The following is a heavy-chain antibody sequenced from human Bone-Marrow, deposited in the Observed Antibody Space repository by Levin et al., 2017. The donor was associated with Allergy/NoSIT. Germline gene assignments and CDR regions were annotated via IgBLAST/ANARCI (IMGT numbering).Heavy chain of an antibody. Sequence: GGSLRLSCAASGFTFSSYAMSWVRQAPGKGLEWVSAISGSGGSTYYADSVKGRFTISRDNSKNTLYLQMNSLRAEDTAVYYCAKEILELHFVYYYYGMDVWGQGTTVTVSS. D-gene: IGHD1-7*01. CDR3: AKEILELHFVYYYYGMDV. J-gene: IGHJ6*02. CDR1: GFTFSSYA. V-gene: IGHV3-23*01. CDR2: ISGSGGST.